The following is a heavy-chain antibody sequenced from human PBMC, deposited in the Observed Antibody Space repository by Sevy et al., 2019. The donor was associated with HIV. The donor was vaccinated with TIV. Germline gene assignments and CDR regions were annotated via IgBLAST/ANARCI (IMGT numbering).Heavy chain of an antibody. D-gene: IGHD3-22*01. CDR3: ARSRLLLRVSWFDP. Sequence: TSVKVSCKASGYTFTSYGISWVRQAPGQGLEWRGWISAYNGNTNYAQKLQGRVTMTTDTSTSTAYMELRSLRSDDTAVYYCARSRLLLRVSWFDPWGQGTLVTVSS. J-gene: IGHJ5*02. CDR1: GYTFTSYG. CDR2: ISAYNGNT. V-gene: IGHV1-18*01.